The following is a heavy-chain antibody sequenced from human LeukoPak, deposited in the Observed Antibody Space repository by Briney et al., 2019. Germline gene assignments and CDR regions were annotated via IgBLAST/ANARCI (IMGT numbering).Heavy chain of an antibody. CDR3: ARNEAMIVVENWFDP. CDR2: IFYSGST. V-gene: IGHV4-31*03. CDR1: GGSVSSGGYY. D-gene: IGHD3-22*01. J-gene: IGHJ5*02. Sequence: SQTLSLTCTVSGGSVSSGGYYWSWIRQHPGKGPEWIGYIFYSGSTHYNPSLKRRVTLSLDTSKNQFSLKLSSVTAADTAVYYCARNEAMIVVENWFDPWGRGTLVTVSS.